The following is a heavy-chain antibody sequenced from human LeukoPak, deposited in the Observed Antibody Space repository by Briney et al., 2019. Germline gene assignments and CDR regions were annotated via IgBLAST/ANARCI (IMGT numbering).Heavy chain of an antibody. D-gene: IGHD3-22*01. CDR1: GVSINSGSYY. CDR2: FYTSGST. V-gene: IGHV4-61*02. CDR3: ARDRSMIVTN. J-gene: IGHJ4*02. Sequence: SQTPSLTCTVSGVSINSGSYYRSGIRQPAGKGLEWIGRFYTSGSTNYNPSLKSRVTISVDTSKNQFSLKLGSVTAADTAVYYCARDRSMIVTNWGQGTLVTVSS.